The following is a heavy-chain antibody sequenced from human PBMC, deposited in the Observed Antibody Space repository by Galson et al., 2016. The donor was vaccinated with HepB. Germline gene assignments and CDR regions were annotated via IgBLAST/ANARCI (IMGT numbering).Heavy chain of an antibody. V-gene: IGHV3-23*01. Sequence: SLRLSCAASGFAFRTYSMNWVRQTPGKGLEWASTVSGNGYITYYADSVRGRFTISRDNSKDMIYLQMNNLRAQDTAIYYCTKSRSASTNYYYDSNFFDSWGQGTLVTVSS. CDR1: GFAFRTYS. CDR2: VSGNGYIT. J-gene: IGHJ4*02. CDR3: TKSRSASTNYYYDSNFFDS. D-gene: IGHD3-22*01.